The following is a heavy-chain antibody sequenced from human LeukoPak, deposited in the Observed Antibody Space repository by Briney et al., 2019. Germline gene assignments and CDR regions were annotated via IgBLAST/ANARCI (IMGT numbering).Heavy chain of an antibody. CDR3: ARSTPNDDY. CDR2: IYYSGST. J-gene: IGHJ4*02. Sequence: PSETLSLTCTVSGGSISSYYWSWIRQPPGKGLEWIGYIYYSGSTNYNPPLKSRVTISVDTSKNQFSLKLSSVTAADTAVYYCARSTPNDDYWGQGTLVTVSS. D-gene: IGHD1-1*01. CDR1: GGSISSYY. V-gene: IGHV4-59*01.